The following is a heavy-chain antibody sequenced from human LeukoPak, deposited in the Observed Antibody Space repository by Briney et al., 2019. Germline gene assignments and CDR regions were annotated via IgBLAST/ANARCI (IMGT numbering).Heavy chain of an antibody. CDR3: ARANYYDSSGYYYEGQNYYYYYMDV. CDR1: GYTFTSYY. J-gene: IGHJ6*03. Sequence: ASVKVSCKASGYTFTSYYMHWVRQAPGQGLEWMGIINPSGGSTSYAQKFQGRVTMTRDMSTSTVYMELSSLRSEDTAVYYCARANYYDSSGYYYEGQNYYYYYMDVWGKGTTVTVSS. D-gene: IGHD3-22*01. CDR2: INPSGGST. V-gene: IGHV1-46*01.